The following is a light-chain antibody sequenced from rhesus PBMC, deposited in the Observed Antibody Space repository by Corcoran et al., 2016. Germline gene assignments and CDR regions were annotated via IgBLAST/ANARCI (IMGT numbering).Light chain of an antibody. V-gene: IGKV3-42*01. Sequence: EIVLTQSPTSMAVSQGERVTISCTASSSVSTSYLPWYQQKPGFPPRLLVYRTSSLASGVPARFSGSGCGTSYTLTISSMEAEDAANYYCQQGNSIPWTFGQGTKVEIK. CDR2: RTS. CDR1: SSVSTS. J-gene: IGKJ1*01. CDR3: QQGNSIPWT.